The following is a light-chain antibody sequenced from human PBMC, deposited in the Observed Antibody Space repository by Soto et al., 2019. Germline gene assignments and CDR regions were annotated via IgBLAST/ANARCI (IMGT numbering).Light chain of an antibody. J-gene: IGLJ1*01. Sequence: QSALAQPASVSGSPGQSITISCTGASGYVGTYSLVSWHQQHPGKAPKVVIYEGHKRPSGVPDRFSGSTSVNTASLTISGLQTDDEADYYCCLYVGATTYVFGTGTKVTVL. V-gene: IGLV2-23*01. CDR1: SGYVGTYSL. CDR2: EGH. CDR3: CLYVGATTYV.